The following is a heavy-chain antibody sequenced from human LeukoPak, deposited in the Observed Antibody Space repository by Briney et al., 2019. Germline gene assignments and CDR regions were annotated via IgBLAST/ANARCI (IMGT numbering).Heavy chain of an antibody. CDR1: GYRFTSYW. CDR3: ARHASLSAHTDY. J-gene: IGHJ4*02. CDR2: IYPGDSDT. D-gene: IGHD2/OR15-2a*01. Sequence: GAALKISCKGSGYRFTSYWIGWVRPLPGKGLEWMGIIYPGDSDTRYSPSFQGQVTISADKSISTAYLQWSSLKASDTAMYYCARHASLSAHTDYWGQGTLVTVSS. V-gene: IGHV5-51*01.